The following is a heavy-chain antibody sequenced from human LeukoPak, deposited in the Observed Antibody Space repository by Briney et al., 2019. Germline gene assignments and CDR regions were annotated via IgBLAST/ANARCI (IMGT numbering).Heavy chain of an antibody. V-gene: IGHV1-18*01. D-gene: IGHD3-22*01. CDR2: ISAYNGNT. CDR1: GYTFTSYG. Sequence: GSVKVSCKASGYTFTSYGISWVRQAPGQGLEWMGWISAYNGNTNYAQKLQGRVTMTTDTSTSTAYMELRSLRSDDTAVYYCARGYYYDSSGYVDAFDIWGQGTMVTVSS. J-gene: IGHJ3*02. CDR3: ARGYYYDSSGYVDAFDI.